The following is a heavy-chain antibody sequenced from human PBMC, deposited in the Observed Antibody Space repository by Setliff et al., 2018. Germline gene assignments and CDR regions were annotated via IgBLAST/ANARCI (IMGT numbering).Heavy chain of an antibody. CDR2: IYYRGST. CDR3: ARDRRIVGARHAFDI. J-gene: IGHJ3*02. CDR1: GGSISSNGYY. V-gene: IGHV4-31*11. D-gene: IGHD1-26*01. Sequence: SETLSLTCAVSGGSISSNGYYWTWIRQHPEKGLEWIGYIYYRGSTYYNPSLKSRVAISVDTSKNQFSLKLSSVTAADTAVYYCARDRRIVGARHAFDIWGQGTMVTVSS.